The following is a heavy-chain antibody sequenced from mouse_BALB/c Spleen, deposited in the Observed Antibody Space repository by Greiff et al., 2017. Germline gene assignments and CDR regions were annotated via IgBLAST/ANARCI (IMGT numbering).Heavy chain of an antibody. CDR2: IDPANGNT. D-gene: IGHD2-1*01. Sequence: EVQLQQSGAELVKPGASVKLSCTASGFNIKDTYMHWVKQRPEQGLEWIGRIDPANGNTKYDPKFQGKATITADTSSNTAYLQLSSLTSEDTAVYYCASYGNGNAMDYWGQGTSVTVSS. V-gene: IGHV14-3*02. CDR1: GFNIKDTY. J-gene: IGHJ4*01. CDR3: ASYGNGNAMDY.